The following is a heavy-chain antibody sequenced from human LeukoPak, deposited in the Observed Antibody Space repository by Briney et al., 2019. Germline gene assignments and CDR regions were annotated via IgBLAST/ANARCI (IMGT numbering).Heavy chain of an antibody. Sequence: PGGSLRLSCAASGFTFSVYLMSWVRQAPGKGLEWVANIKEDGSEKYYVDSVKGRFTISRDNAKNSLYLQMNSLRAEDTAVYYCARLRPGSTFDYWGQGTLVTVSS. CDR1: GFTFSVYL. CDR3: ARLRPGSTFDY. V-gene: IGHV3-7*01. CDR2: IKEDGSEK. D-gene: IGHD3-10*01. J-gene: IGHJ4*02.